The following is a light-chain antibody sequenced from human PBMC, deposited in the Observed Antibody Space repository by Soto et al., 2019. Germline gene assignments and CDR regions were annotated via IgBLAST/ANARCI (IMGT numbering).Light chain of an antibody. CDR1: SGSIASNY. V-gene: IGLV6-57*03. Sequence: FMLTQPNSVSESPGKTVTISCTRSSGSIASNYVQWYQQRPGSAPTTVIYEDNQRPSGVPDRFSGSIDSSSNSASLTISGLKTEDEADYYCQSYDSSNPLVFGGGTKLTVL. J-gene: IGLJ2*01. CDR2: EDN. CDR3: QSYDSSNPLV.